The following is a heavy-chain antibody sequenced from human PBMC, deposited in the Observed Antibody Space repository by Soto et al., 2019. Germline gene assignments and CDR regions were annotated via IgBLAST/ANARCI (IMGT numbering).Heavy chain of an antibody. D-gene: IGHD3-10*01. J-gene: IGHJ5*02. CDR2: IYWDDDK. Sequence: QITLKESGPTLVQPTQTLTLTCTFSGFSLSTSGVGVGWIRQPPGKSLEWLALIYWDDDKRYSPALKSRHTTSKYTTNNHVVLTMTNMAPVDTATYCCAHSTMVRDKGPSSWGQGTLVTVSS. CDR3: AHSTMVRDKGPSS. V-gene: IGHV2-5*02. CDR1: GFSLSTSGVG.